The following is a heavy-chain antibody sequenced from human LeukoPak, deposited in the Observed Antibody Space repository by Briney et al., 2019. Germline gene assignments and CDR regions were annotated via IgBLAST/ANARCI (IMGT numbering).Heavy chain of an antibody. V-gene: IGHV3-30*18. CDR2: ISYDGSNK. D-gene: IGHD3-22*01. CDR3: AKELKPMIVVADLFDY. J-gene: IGHJ4*02. CDR1: GFTFGTYG. Sequence: PGGSLRLSCAASGFTFGTYGMHWVRKTPGKGLDWVALISYDGSNKYYADSVKGRFTISRDNSKNTLYLQMDSLRPEDTAVYYCAKELKPMIVVADLFDYWGQGTLVTVSS.